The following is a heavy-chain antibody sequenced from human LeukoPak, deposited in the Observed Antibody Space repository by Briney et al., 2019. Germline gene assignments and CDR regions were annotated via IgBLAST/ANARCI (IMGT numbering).Heavy chain of an antibody. V-gene: IGHV3-23*01. CDR1: GFTFSSFV. CDR2: ISGSGDNT. J-gene: IGHJ4*02. CDR3: TRDRVSSSY. D-gene: IGHD3-16*02. Sequence: GGSLRLSCADSGFTFSSFVMSWVRQAPGKGLEWVSAISGSGDNTYYADSVKGRFTISRDNSKNTLYLQMNSLRAEDTAVYYCTRDRVSSSYWGQGTLVFVSS.